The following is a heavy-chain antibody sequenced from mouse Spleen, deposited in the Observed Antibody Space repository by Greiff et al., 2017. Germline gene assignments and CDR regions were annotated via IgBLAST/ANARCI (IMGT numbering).Heavy chain of an antibody. D-gene: IGHD3-3*01. J-gene: IGHJ2*01. Sequence: EVQLVESGPGLVKPSQSLSLTCSVTGYSITSGYYWNWIRQFPGNKLEWMGYISYDGSNNYNPSLKNRISITRDTSKNQFFLKLNSVTTEDTATYYCARVGDLYYFDYWGQGTTLTVSS. CDR1: GYSITSGYY. V-gene: IGHV3-6*01. CDR2: ISYDGSN. CDR3: ARVGDLYYFDY.